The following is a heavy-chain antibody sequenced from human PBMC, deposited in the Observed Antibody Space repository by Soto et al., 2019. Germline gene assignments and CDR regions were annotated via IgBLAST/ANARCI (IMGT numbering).Heavy chain of an antibody. J-gene: IGHJ6*02. Sequence: SETLSLTCTVSGGTISSSSYYWGWIRQPPGKGLEWIGSIYYSGSTYYNPSLKSRVTISVDTSKNQFSLKLSSVTAADTAVYYCARHRTDYGDYYYYGMDVWGQGTTVTVSS. V-gene: IGHV4-39*01. CDR1: GGTISSSSYY. CDR2: IYYSGST. D-gene: IGHD4-17*01. CDR3: ARHRTDYGDYYYYGMDV.